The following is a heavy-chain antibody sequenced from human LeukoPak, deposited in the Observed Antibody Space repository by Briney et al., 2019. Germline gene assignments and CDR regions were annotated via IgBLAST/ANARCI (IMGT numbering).Heavy chain of an antibody. J-gene: IGHJ4*02. D-gene: IGHD5-18*01. Sequence: ASVKVSCKVSGYTLTELSMHWVRQAPGKGLEWMGGFDPEDGETIYAQKFQGRVTMTEDTSTDTAYMELNSLRAEDTAVYYCAKDSPWRQLWLFDYGGQGTLVTVSS. CDR2: FDPEDGET. CDR1: GYTLTELS. V-gene: IGHV1-24*01. CDR3: AKDSPWRQLWLFDY.